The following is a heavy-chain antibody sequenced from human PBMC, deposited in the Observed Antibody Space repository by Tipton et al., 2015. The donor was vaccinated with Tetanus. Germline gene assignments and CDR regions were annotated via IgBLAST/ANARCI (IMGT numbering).Heavy chain of an antibody. V-gene: IGHV3-23*01. Sequence: SLRLSCAASGFTFRSYAMSWVRQAPGKGLEWVSGISESGDVTHYAGSVRGRFTISRDNSKNTLYLQINSLRAEDTAMYYCARRGLGQSYYFDYWGQGTLVTVSS. CDR3: ARRGLGQSYYFDY. D-gene: IGHD3-10*01. CDR1: GFTFRSYA. CDR2: ISESGDVT. J-gene: IGHJ4*02.